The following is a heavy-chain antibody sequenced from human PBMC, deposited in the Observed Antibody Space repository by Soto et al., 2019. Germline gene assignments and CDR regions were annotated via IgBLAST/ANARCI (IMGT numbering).Heavy chain of an antibody. V-gene: IGHV3-33*01. J-gene: IGHJ4*02. Sequence: QVQLVETGGVVVQPGRSLRLSCAASGFTFSTYGMHWVRQAPGKGLEWVAVIWYDGSNEYYADSVKGRFTISRDNSKNTLYLQMNSLRAEDTAVYYCARDYTSTSYGFDSWGQGTLFTVSS. CDR1: GFTFSTYG. CDR2: IWYDGSNE. D-gene: IGHD2-2*01. CDR3: ARDYTSTSYGFDS.